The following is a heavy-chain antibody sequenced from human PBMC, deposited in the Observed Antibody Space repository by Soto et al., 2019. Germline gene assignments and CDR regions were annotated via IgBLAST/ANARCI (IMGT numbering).Heavy chain of an antibody. CDR3: ASGENGYNKFYFDF. CDR2: IYAGGST. J-gene: IGHJ4*02. V-gene: IGHV3-53*01. Sequence: EVRLVESGGGLIQPGGSLRLSCAASGVSIISHYMAWVRQVPGKGLEWISLIYAGGSTFYADSVKGRFTISRDNSKNTLYLQMDSLTAEDTAVYYCASGENGYNKFYFDFWGQGTLVTVSS. D-gene: IGHD5-12*01. CDR1: GVSIISHY.